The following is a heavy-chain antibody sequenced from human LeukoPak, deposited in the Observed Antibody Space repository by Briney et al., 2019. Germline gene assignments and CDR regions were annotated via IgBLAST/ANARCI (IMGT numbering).Heavy chain of an antibody. CDR3: ARARMTTVTTAAMGYYYYYYGMDV. Sequence: SETLSLTCAVYGGSFSGYYWSWIRQPPGKGLEGIGEINHSGSTKYNPSLKSRVTISVDTSKNQFSLKLSSVTAADTAVYYCARARMTTVTTAAMGYYYYYYGMDVWGQGTTVTVSS. J-gene: IGHJ6*02. CDR1: GGSFSGYY. D-gene: IGHD4-17*01. CDR2: INHSGST. V-gene: IGHV4-34*01.